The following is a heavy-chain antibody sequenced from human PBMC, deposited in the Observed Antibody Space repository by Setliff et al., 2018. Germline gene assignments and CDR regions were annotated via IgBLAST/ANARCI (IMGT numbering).Heavy chain of an antibody. CDR3: AADYYDSSGYGY. Sequence: ASVKVSCKVSGYTLTELSMHWVRQAPGKGLEWMGGFDPEDGETIYAQKFQGRVTMTEDTSTDTAYMELSNLRSEDTAVYYCAADYYDSSGYGYWGQGTLVTVSS. CDR1: GYTLTELS. J-gene: IGHJ4*02. V-gene: IGHV1-24*01. CDR2: FDPEDGET. D-gene: IGHD3-22*01.